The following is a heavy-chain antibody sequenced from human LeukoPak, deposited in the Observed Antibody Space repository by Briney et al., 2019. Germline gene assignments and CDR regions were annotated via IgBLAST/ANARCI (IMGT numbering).Heavy chain of an antibody. Sequence: AGRSLRLSCAASGFTFSSYGMHWVRQAPGKGLEWVAVIWYDGSNKYYADSVKGRFTISRDNSKNTLYLQTNSLRAEDTAAYYCAREVGGSSWFHLYYYYGMDVWGQGTTVTVSS. CDR1: GFTFSSYG. V-gene: IGHV3-33*01. CDR3: AREVGGSSWFHLYYYYGMDV. J-gene: IGHJ6*02. CDR2: IWYDGSNK. D-gene: IGHD6-13*01.